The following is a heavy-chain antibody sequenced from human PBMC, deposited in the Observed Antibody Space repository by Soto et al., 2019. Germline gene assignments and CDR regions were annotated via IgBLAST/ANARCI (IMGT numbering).Heavy chain of an antibody. CDR2: ISSFNGNI. J-gene: IGHJ6*03. V-gene: IGHV1-18*01. D-gene: IGHD6-25*01. Sequence: QVNLVQSGAEVKRPGASVKISCKASGFTFTNYGFSWVRLAPGQGLEWLGWISSFNGNINYPQKNQGRITMTTDTSTTTVYMELRSLTPDDTAVYFCARDSGAEVVAPPEARYMDVWGKGTTVTVSS. CDR1: GFTFTNYG. CDR3: ARDSGAEVVAPPEARYMDV.